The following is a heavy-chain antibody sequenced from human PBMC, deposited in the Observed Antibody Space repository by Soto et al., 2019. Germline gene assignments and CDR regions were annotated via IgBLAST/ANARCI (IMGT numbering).Heavy chain of an antibody. CDR1: GVSISSSSNH. CDR3: ATHPPYGPLDH. V-gene: IGHV4-39*01. Sequence: PSETLSLTCTVSGVSISSSSNHWGWIRQPPGKGLEWIGNIYYSENTYYNPSLKSRVTISVDTSKNQFSLRLTSVTAAGTAVYYCATHPPYGPLDHWGQGTLVTVSS. J-gene: IGHJ4*02. CDR2: IYYSENT. D-gene: IGHD4-17*01.